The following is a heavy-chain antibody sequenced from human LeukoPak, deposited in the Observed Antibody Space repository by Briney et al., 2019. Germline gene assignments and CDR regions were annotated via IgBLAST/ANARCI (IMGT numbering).Heavy chain of an antibody. CDR2: INHSGST. V-gene: IGHV4-34*01. J-gene: IGHJ4*02. D-gene: IGHD4-11*01. CDR1: GGSFSGYY. CDR3: ARGYYSNPDY. Sequence: SETLSLTCAVYGGSFSGYYWSWIRQPPGKGLEWIGEINHSGSTNYNPSLRSRVTISVDTSKNQFSLKLSSVTAADTAVYYCARGYYSNPDYWGQGTLVTVSS.